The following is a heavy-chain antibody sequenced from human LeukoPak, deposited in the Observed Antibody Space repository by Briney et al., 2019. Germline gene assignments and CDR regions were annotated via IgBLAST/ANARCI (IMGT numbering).Heavy chain of an antibody. CDR1: GFTFSSYG. CDR3: VKDRGSYLQSYFDY. J-gene: IGHJ4*02. CDR2: ISYDGSNK. D-gene: IGHD3-16*02. V-gene: IGHV3-30*18. Sequence: GGSLRLSCAASGFTFSSYGMHWVRQAPGKGLEWVAVISYDGSNKYYADSVKGRFTISRDNSKNTLYLQMNSLRAEDTAVYYCVKDRGSYLQSYFDYWGQGTLVTVSS.